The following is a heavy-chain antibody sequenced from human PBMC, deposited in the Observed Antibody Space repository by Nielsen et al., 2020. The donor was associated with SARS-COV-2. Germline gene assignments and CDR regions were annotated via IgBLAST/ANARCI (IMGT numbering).Heavy chain of an antibody. CDR3: ARMSAGIVGYDY. J-gene: IGHJ4*02. CDR1: GFSLSNARMG. V-gene: IGHV2-70*11. D-gene: IGHD2-15*01. CDR2: IDWDDDK. Sequence: SGPTLVKPTETLTLTCTVSGFSLSNARMGVSWIRQPPGKALEWLARIDWDDDKYYSTSLKTRLTISKDTSKNQVVLTMTNMDPVDTATYYCARMSAGIVGYDYWGQGTLVTVSS.